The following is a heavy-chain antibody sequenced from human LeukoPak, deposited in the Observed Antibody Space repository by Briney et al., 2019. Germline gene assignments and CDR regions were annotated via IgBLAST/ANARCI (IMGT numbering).Heavy chain of an antibody. V-gene: IGHV4-59*11. J-gene: IGHJ5*02. CDR2: ISYSGST. Sequence: SETLSLTCTASGGSISSHYWSWIRQPPGKGLEWIGYISYSGSTNYNPSLESRVTISVDTSKNQFSLILSSVTAADTAVYYCARLHCSSTSCLRNWFDPWGQGTLVTVSS. D-gene: IGHD2-2*01. CDR3: ARLHCSSTSCLRNWFDP. CDR1: GGSISSHY.